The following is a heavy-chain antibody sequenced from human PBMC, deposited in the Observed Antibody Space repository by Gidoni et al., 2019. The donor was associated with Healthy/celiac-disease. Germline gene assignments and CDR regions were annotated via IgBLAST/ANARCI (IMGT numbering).Heavy chain of an antibody. D-gene: IGHD6-13*01. CDR1: GGSISSSSYY. CDR3: ARLPDRLVAAALGRFDP. J-gene: IGHJ5*02. Sequence: QLQLQESGPGLVKPSETLSLTCTVSGGSISSSSYYWGWIRQPPGKGLEWIGSIYYSGSTYYNPSLKSRVTISVDTSKNQFSLKLSSVTAADTAVYYCARLPDRLVAAALGRFDPWGQGTLVTVSS. V-gene: IGHV4-39*01. CDR2: IYYSGST.